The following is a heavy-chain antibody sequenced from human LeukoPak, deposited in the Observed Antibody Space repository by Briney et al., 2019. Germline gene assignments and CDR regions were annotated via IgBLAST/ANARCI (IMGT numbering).Heavy chain of an antibody. CDR2: MSGSGVNT. D-gene: IGHD3-10*02. J-gene: IGHJ6*04. CDR1: GFTFDDYG. V-gene: IGHV3-20*04. CDR3: AELGITMIGGV. Sequence: GGSLRLSCAASGFTFDDYGMSWVRQAPGKGLEWVSGMSGSGVNTDYADSVKGRFTISRDNAKNSLYLQMNSLRAEDTAVYYCAELGITMIGGVWGKGTTVTISS.